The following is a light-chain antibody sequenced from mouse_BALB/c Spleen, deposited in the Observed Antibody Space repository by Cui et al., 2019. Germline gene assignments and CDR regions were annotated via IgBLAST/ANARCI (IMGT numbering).Light chain of an antibody. CDR1: SSVSSSY. Sequence: QIVLTQSPAIMSASPGEKVTMTCSARSSVSSSYLYWYQQKPGSSPKRWIYSTSNLDSGVPARFSGSGSGTSYSLTVSSMEAEDAATFYCQQYSGYPYTFGGGTKLEIK. V-gene: IGKV4-78*01. J-gene: IGKJ2*01. CDR3: QQYSGYPYT. CDR2: STS.